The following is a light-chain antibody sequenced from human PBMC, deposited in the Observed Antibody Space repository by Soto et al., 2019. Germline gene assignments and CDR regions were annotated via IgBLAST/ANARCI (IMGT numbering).Light chain of an antibody. J-gene: IGKJ4*01. V-gene: IGKV3-15*01. Sequence: EIVMTQSPATLSVSPGERATLSCRASQSVYSNLAWYQQKPGQAPGLLIYAASTRATGIPARFSGSGSGTEFTLIISSLQSEDFAVYYCQQYNSLPLTFGGGTKVEIK. CDR1: QSVYSN. CDR3: QQYNSLPLT. CDR2: AAS.